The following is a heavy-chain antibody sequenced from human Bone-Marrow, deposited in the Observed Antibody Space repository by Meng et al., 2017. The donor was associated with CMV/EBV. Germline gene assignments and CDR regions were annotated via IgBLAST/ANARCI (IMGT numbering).Heavy chain of an antibody. J-gene: IGHJ5*02. CDR2: INPSGGST. CDR3: ARDHPGTAYCSGGSCNRGWCDP. V-gene: IGHV1-46*01. CDR1: GYTFIDYY. Sequence: ASVKVFCKASGYTFIDYYIHWVRQAPGQGLEWMGIINPSGGSTSYAQKFQGRVTMTRDTSTSTVYMELSSLRSEDTAVYYWARDHPGTAYCSGGSCNRGWCDPWGQGTLVTVYS. D-gene: IGHD2-15*01.